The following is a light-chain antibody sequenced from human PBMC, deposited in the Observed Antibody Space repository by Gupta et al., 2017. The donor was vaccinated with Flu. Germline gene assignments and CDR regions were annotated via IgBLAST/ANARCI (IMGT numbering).Light chain of an antibody. V-gene: IGLV3-19*01. J-gene: IGLJ2*01. CDR3: NSRERSGKLVV. CDR2: GKN. Sequence: GTTIKNQSAGARIRSYYASWYQQKPGQAPILVIYGKNNRPSGIPDRFSASSSGGTASLTITGAQAEDEADYYCNSRERSGKLVVFAGGTKLTVL. CDR1: RIRSYY.